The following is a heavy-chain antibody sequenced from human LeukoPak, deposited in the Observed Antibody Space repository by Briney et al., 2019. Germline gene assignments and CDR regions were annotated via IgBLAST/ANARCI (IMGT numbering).Heavy chain of an antibody. V-gene: IGHV4-39*07. CDR3: ARIPMVRGVPFAYYMDV. CDR2: VYYTGST. CDR1: DGSINTISDY. J-gene: IGHJ6*03. D-gene: IGHD3-10*01. Sequence: SETLSLTCSVSDGSINTISDYWGWVRQPPGKGLEWIGSVYYTGSTYYNAPFKSRVTISVDKSKNQFSLKLSSVTAADTAVYYCARIPMVRGVPFAYYMDVWGKGTTVTVSS.